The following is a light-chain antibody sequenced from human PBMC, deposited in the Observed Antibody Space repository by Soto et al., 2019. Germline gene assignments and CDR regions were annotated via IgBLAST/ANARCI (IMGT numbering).Light chain of an antibody. CDR3: QQYKNWPST. V-gene: IGKV3-15*01. CDR1: QSLITN. CDR2: GAS. J-gene: IGKJ5*01. Sequence: EIVMTQSAAAPSVCAGEGATLSGRASQSLITNLAWSKQQPGQAPRLLSEGASTRATGIPARVSGSGSGQEVTLTVSSLQSEDFAVEYCQQYKNWPSTFGQGTRLEIK.